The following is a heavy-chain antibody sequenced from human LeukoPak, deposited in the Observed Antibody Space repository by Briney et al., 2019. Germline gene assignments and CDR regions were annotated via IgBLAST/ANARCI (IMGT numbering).Heavy chain of an antibody. CDR2: IWSDGSNK. J-gene: IGHJ4*02. CDR3: AKDAQRGFDYSNSLEY. D-gene: IGHD4-11*01. CDR1: GFTFSHYG. V-gene: IGHV3-33*06. Sequence: GGSLRLSCVTSGFTFSHYGMHWVRQAPGKGLEWVAVIWSDGSNKFYADSVKGRFTISRDGSQNTVFLQMNSLRAEDTAIYYRAKDAQRGFDYSNSLEYWGQGTLVTVSS.